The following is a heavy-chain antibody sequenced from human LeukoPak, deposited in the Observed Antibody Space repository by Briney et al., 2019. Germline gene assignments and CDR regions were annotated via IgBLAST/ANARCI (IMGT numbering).Heavy chain of an antibody. Sequence: ASVKVSCKASGYDFSTFGISWVRQAPGEGLEWMGWISAYHGKTNFPQRFQGRVTLTTETSTSTAYMELRSLRSDDTAIYYCARDSPFMVPGTGNAFEIWGQGTMVSVSS. CDR2: ISAYHGKT. CDR3: ARDSPFMVPGTGNAFEI. J-gene: IGHJ3*02. CDR1: GYDFSTFG. V-gene: IGHV1-18*01. D-gene: IGHD6-19*01.